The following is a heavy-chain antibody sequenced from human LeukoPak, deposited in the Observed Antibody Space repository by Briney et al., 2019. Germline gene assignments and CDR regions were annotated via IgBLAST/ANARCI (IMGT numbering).Heavy chain of an antibody. J-gene: IGHJ4*02. Sequence: PGGSLRLSCRASGFTFSSRAMSWVRQVPGKGLEWVSGISGSGDTTYYADSVKGRFTISRDNSKNTLNLQMNNLGVEDTAVYFCARDGDSAVVGTLDSWGPGTLVTVSS. D-gene: IGHD6-19*01. V-gene: IGHV3-23*01. CDR1: GFTFSSRA. CDR3: ARDGDSAVVGTLDS. CDR2: ISGSGDTT.